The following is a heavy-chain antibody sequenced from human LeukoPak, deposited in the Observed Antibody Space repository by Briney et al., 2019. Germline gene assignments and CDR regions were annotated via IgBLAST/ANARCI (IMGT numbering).Heavy chain of an antibody. Sequence: GESLKISCKGSGYIFASYWIGGVRQLPDKGLEWMGIIYPGDSDIRYSPSFQGQVTISADKSNTTAYLQWSSLNASDTAMYYCARSYYYDSTGYDCFDFWGQGTVVTVSS. CDR3: ARSYYYDSTGYDCFDF. CDR1: GYIFASYW. CDR2: IYPGDSDI. J-gene: IGHJ3*01. V-gene: IGHV5-51*01. D-gene: IGHD3-22*01.